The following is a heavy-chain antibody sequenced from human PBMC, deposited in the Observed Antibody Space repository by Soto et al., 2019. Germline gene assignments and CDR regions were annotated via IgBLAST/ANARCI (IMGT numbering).Heavy chain of an antibody. CDR2: IYYTGRS. Sequence: SETLSLTCTVSGGSISSSSYYWGWIRQPPGKGLEWIGSIYYTGRSFYNPSLKSRVSLFVDTSENQLSLKMKSVTAADTAMYYCVGVAVADYIELGWFDPWGKGTLVTVSS. CDR3: VGVAVADYIELGWFDP. V-gene: IGHV4-39*01. CDR1: GGSISSSSYY. D-gene: IGHD4-4*01. J-gene: IGHJ5*02.